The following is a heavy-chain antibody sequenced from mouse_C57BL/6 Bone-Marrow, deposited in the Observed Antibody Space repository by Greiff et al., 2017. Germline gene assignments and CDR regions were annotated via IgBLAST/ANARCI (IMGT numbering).Heavy chain of an antibody. CDR2: FHPYNDDT. V-gene: IGHV1-47*01. D-gene: IGHD4-1*02. Sequence: VKLQESGAELVKPGASVKMSCKASGYTFTTYPIEWMKQNHGKSLEWIGNFHPYNDDTKYNEKFKGKAKLTVEKSSSTVYLELSRLTSDDSAVYYCARGPTTGYYAMDYWGQGTSVTVSS. CDR3: ARGPTTGYYAMDY. J-gene: IGHJ4*01. CDR1: GYTFTTYP.